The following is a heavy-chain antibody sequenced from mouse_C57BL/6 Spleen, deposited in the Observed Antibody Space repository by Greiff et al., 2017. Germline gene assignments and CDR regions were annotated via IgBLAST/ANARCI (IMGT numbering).Heavy chain of an antibody. Sequence: VQLQQSGAELVRPGTSVKLSCKASGYTFTSYWMHWVKQRPGQGLEWIGVIDPSDSYTNYNQKFKGKATLTVDTSSSTAYMQLSSLTSEDSAVYYCARERCYGNFDYWGQGTTLTVSS. CDR3: ARERCYGNFDY. D-gene: IGHD2-1*01. CDR1: GYTFTSYW. CDR2: IDPSDSYT. J-gene: IGHJ2*01. V-gene: IGHV1-59*01.